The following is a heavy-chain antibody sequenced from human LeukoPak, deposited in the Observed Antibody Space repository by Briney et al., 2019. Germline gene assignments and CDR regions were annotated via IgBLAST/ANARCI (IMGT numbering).Heavy chain of an antibody. CDR3: ARSRGSSGSCPLDY. J-gene: IGHJ4*02. CDR1: GFTFSSYS. D-gene: IGHD1-26*01. CDR2: ISSGSSTI. V-gene: IGHV3-48*01. Sequence: PGGSLRLSCAASGFTFSSYSMNWVRQAPGKGLEWVSYISSGSSTIYYAESVKGRFTISRDNAKNSLYLQMNSLRAEDTAVYYCARSRGSSGSCPLDYWGQGTLVTVSS.